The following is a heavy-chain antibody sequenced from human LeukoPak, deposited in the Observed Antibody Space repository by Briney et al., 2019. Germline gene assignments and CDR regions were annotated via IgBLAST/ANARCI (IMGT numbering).Heavy chain of an antibody. D-gene: IGHD6-19*01. CDR2: ISAYNGNT. J-gene: IGHJ4*02. Sequence: GASVKDSCTASGYTFTSYGISWVRQTPGQGLEWMGWISAYNGNTNYAQKLQGRVTMTTDTSTSTAYLELRSLRSDDTAVYYCAAHSNGLFDYWGQGTLVTVSS. CDR3: AAHSNGLFDY. CDR1: GYTFTSYG. V-gene: IGHV1-18*01.